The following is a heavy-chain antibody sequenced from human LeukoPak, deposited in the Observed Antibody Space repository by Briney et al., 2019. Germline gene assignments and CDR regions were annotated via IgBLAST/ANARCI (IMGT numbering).Heavy chain of an antibody. CDR2: IYSGGST. CDR1: GFTVSSNY. D-gene: IGHD6-19*01. CDR3: ARVLGYSSGSDY. Sequence: GGSLRLSCAASGFTVSSNYMSWVRQAPGKGLEWVSVIYSGGSTYYADSVKGRFTISRDNSKNTLYLQMNSLRAEDTAVYYCARVLGYSSGSDYWGQGTLVTVSS. J-gene: IGHJ4*02. V-gene: IGHV3-53*01.